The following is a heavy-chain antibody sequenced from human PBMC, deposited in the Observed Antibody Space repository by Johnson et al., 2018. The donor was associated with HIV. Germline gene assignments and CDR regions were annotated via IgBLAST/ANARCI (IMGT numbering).Heavy chain of an antibody. Sequence: VQLVESGGGVVRPGGSLRLSCAASGFTFVDYGMSWVRQAPGKGLEWVSGINWNGGSTGYADSVKGRFTISRDNAKNSLYLQMNSLRAEDTAVYYCARARRLWEGQDAFDIWGQGTMVTVSS. CDR1: GFTFVDYG. V-gene: IGHV3-20*04. J-gene: IGHJ3*02. CDR3: ARARRLWEGQDAFDI. D-gene: IGHD5-18*01. CDR2: INWNGGST.